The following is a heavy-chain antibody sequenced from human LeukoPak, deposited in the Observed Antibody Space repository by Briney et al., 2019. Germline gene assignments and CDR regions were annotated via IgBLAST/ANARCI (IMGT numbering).Heavy chain of an antibody. Sequence: SQTLSLTCTVSGGSISSGGYYSSWVRQPPGKGLEWIGYIYHSGSTYYNPSLKSRVTISVDRSKNQFSLKLSSVTAADTAVYYCARNADEYSSSNFDYWGQGTLVTVSS. J-gene: IGHJ4*02. CDR1: GGSISSGGYY. V-gene: IGHV4-30-2*01. CDR3: ARNADEYSSSNFDY. CDR2: IYHSGST. D-gene: IGHD6-6*01.